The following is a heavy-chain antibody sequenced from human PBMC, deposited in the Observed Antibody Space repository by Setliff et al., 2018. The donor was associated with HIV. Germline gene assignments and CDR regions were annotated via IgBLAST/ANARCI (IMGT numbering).Heavy chain of an antibody. CDR3: ARHVGISIGGTRGDFDC. V-gene: IGHV4-39*01. D-gene: IGHD6-13*01. Sequence: SETLSLTCTVSGDSITSNSYYWGWIRQSPGKGLEWIGTMHHSGSTYYNPSLKSRLTISVDTSKNQFSLKLRSVTAADTALYYCARHVGISIGGTRGDFDCWGQGTLVTVSS. CDR2: MHHSGST. J-gene: IGHJ4*02. CDR1: GDSITSNSYY.